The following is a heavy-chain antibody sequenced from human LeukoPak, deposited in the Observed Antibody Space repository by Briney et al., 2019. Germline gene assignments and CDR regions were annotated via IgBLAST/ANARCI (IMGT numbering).Heavy chain of an antibody. J-gene: IGHJ4*02. Sequence: GGSLRLSCAASGFTFNNYWMSWVRQAPGKGLEWVANIKQDGSGLYYVESVKGRFTISRDNAKNSLYLRMTSLRTEDTAVYYCARDPGRTGFDYWGQGTLVTVSS. CDR1: GFTFNNYW. CDR2: IKQDGSGL. CDR3: ARDPGRTGFDY. V-gene: IGHV3-7*03. D-gene: IGHD1/OR15-1a*01.